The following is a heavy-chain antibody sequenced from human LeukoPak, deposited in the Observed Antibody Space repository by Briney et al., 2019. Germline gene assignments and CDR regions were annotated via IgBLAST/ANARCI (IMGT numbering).Heavy chain of an antibody. CDR1: GFTFSSYW. CDR2: IKQDGSEK. CDR3: ARERDSSAGYFDY. J-gene: IGHJ4*02. V-gene: IGHV3-7*01. D-gene: IGHD6-19*01. Sequence: GGFLRLSCAASGFTFSSYWMSWVRQAPGKGLEWVANIKQDGSEKYYVDSVKGRFTISRDNAKNSLYIQMNSLRAEDTAVYYCARERDSSAGYFDYWGQGTLVTVSS.